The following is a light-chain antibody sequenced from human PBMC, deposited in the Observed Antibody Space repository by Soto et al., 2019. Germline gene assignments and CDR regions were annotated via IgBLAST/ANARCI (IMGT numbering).Light chain of an antibody. CDR3: SSYTSSSTVV. CDR2: EVS. V-gene: IGLV2-14*01. Sequence: QSALTQPASVSGSPGQSITISCTGTSSDVGGYNYVSWYQQHPGKAPKLMIYEVSNRPSGVSNHFSGSTSGNTASLTISGLQAEDEADYYCSSYTSSSTVVFGGGTKVTVL. J-gene: IGLJ2*01. CDR1: SSDVGGYNY.